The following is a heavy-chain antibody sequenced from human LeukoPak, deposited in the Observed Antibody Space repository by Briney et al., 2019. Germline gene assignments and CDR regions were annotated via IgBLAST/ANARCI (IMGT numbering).Heavy chain of an antibody. Sequence: SETLSLTCGVYGGSFSGYYWSWIRQPPGKGLEWIGEINHSGSTNYNPSLKSRVTISVDTSKNQFSLKLSSVTAADTAVYYCARGYSSSWYYYYYYMDVWGKGTTVTISS. J-gene: IGHJ6*03. CDR2: INHSGST. CDR1: GGSFSGYY. D-gene: IGHD6-13*01. CDR3: ARGYSSSWYYYYYYMDV. V-gene: IGHV4-34*01.